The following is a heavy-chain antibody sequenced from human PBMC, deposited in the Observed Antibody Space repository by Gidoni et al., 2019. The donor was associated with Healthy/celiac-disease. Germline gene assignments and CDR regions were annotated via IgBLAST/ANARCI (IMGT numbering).Heavy chain of an antibody. J-gene: IGHJ4*02. CDR1: FSGYY. V-gene: IGHV4-34*01. D-gene: IGHD3-22*01. Sequence: FSGYYWSWIRQPPGKGLEWIGEINHSGSTNYNPSLKSRVTISVDTSKNQFSLKLSSVPAADTAVYYCARGRLVLITRSYYFDYWGQGTLVTVSS. CDR2: INHSGST. CDR3: ARGRLVLITRSYYFDY.